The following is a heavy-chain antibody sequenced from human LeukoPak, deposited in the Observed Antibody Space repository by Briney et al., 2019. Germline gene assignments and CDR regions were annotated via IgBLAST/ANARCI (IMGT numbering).Heavy chain of an antibody. V-gene: IGHV3-43*01. J-gene: IGHJ4*02. CDR3: AKDLSYESSGSVIDN. CDR1: GFIFEDYT. CDR2: VNWHGTT. Sequence: GGSLRLSCAASGFIFEDYTMHWVRQVPGKTLEWVSLVNWHGTTYYADSLKGRFTISRDNSKNSLYLQMDSLRTEDTALYYCAKDLSYESSGSVIDNWGLGTLVTVSP. D-gene: IGHD3-22*01.